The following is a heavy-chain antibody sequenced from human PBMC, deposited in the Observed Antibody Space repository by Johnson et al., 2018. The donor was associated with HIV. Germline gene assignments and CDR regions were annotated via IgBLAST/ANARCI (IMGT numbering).Heavy chain of an antibody. CDR2: IYSGGST. D-gene: IGHD1-14*01. Sequence: VQLVESGGGVVQPGRSLRLSCAASGFTFSSYAMHWVRQAPGKGLEWVSVIYSGGSTFYADSVKGRFTISRDNSGNTLYLQMDSLRVEDTAVYYCTKEGRYGAFPLWFDIWGQGTMVTVSS. CDR3: TKEGRYGAFPLWFDI. V-gene: IGHV3-66*01. CDR1: GFTFSSYA. J-gene: IGHJ3*02.